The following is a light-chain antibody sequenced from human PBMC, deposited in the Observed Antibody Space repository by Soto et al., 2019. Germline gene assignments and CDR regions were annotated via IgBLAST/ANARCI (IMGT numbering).Light chain of an antibody. Sequence: DVQMTQSPSTVSACVGDKVSVTCRASQGISSWLAWYQQKPGKAPKLLIYAASSLQSGVPSRFRGSGSGTEFTLTISSLQPDDFATYYCQQYNSYPWTFGQGTKVDIK. V-gene: IGKV1D-16*01. J-gene: IGKJ1*01. CDR3: QQYNSYPWT. CDR2: AAS. CDR1: QGISSW.